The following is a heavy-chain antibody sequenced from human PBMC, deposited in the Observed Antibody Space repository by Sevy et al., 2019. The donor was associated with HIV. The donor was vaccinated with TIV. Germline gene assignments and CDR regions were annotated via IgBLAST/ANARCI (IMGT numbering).Heavy chain of an antibody. Sequence: GGSLRLSCAVSGFSFSGSAMTWVRQAPGKGLEWVSGINIRGDGTYYADSVRGRFTISRGISKNTLYLQMNNVRDEDTAVYYCAKEIVPNDYWGQGTLVTVSS. J-gene: IGHJ4*02. D-gene: IGHD2-15*01. CDR3: AKEIVPNDY. CDR2: INIRGDGT. CDR1: GFSFSGSA. V-gene: IGHV3-23*01.